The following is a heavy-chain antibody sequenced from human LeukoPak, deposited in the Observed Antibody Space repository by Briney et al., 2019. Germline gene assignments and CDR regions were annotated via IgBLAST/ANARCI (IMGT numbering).Heavy chain of an antibody. D-gene: IGHD2-15*01. CDR1: RFTFSSYA. V-gene: IGHV3-23*01. J-gene: IGHJ4*02. CDR3: AKARGYCSGGSCYSNYFDY. CDR2: ISGSGGST. Sequence: GGSLRLSCAASRFTFSSYAMSWVRQAPGKGLEWVSAISGSGGSTYYADSVKGRFTISRDNSKNTLYLQMNSLRAEDTAVYYCAKARGYCSGGSCYSNYFDYWGQGTLVTVSS.